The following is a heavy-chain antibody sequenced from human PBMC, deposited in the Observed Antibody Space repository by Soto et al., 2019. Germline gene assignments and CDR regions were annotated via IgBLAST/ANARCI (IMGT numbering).Heavy chain of an antibody. D-gene: IGHD1-26*01. CDR2: IYYSWST. V-gene: IGHV4-59*01. J-gene: IGHJ5*02. CDR1: GFSIIIYY. CDR3: ARGGSHSPTWLET. Sequence: SSTXALTCTVSGFSIIIYYLSWIRHPPGKGLEWIGYIYYSWSTNYNPSLKSRVTISVDTSKNQFSLKLSSVTAADTAVYYCARGGSHSPTWLETWGQGTLV.